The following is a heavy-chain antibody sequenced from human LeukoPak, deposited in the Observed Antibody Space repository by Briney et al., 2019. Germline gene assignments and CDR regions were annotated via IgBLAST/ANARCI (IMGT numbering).Heavy chain of an antibody. CDR1: GFTFDDYG. CDR3: ARGRGTTVSLSFDP. V-gene: IGHV3-20*01. J-gene: IGHJ5*02. D-gene: IGHD4-11*01. CDR2: INWNGGST. Sequence: GGSLRLSCAASGFTFDDYGMSWVRQAPGKGLEWVSGINWNGGSTGYADSVQGRFTISRDNAKNSLYLQMNSLRAEDTALYHCARGRGTTVSLSFDPWGQGTLVTVSS.